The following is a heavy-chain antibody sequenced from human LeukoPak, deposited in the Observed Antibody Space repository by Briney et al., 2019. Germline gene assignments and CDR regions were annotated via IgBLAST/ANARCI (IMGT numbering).Heavy chain of an antibody. CDR2: IHYSGST. Sequence: SETLSLTCTVSGGSISSNTYYWGWIRRPPGKGLEWIGNIHYSGSTYYNPSLKSRVTISVDTSKNQFSLNLSSLTAADTAVYHCATSDTVSTYNWFDPWGQGTLVTVSS. CDR3: ATSDTVSTYNWFDP. D-gene: IGHD5/OR15-5a*01. V-gene: IGHV4-39*01. J-gene: IGHJ5*02. CDR1: GGSISSNTYY.